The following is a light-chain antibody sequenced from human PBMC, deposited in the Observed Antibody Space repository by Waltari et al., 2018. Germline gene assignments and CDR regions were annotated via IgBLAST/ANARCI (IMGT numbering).Light chain of an antibody. J-gene: IGLJ3*02. CDR2: DVN. V-gene: IGLV2-14*03. CDR1: TSDIGTYNF. CDR3: ASYTTSYTWV. Sequence: QSALTQPASVSGSPGQSLTISCAGTTSDIGTYNFVAWSQQLPGKVPKLIFYDVNKRPSGVSNRFSGSKSGNTASLTISGLLAEDEADYYCASYTTSYTWVFGGGTRLAVL.